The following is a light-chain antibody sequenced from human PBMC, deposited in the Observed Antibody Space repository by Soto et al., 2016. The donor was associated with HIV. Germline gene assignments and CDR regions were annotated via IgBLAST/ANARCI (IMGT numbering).Light chain of an antibody. CDR3: QQSYSIPLT. CDR2: AAS. Sequence: DIQMTQSPSSLSASIGDRVTITCRASQGITYYLTWLQQKPGKAPKVLIYAASTLQVGVPSRFSGSGSGTDFSLTISNVQPEDFATYYCQQSYSIPLTFGQGTRLEI. CDR1: QGITYY. J-gene: IGKJ5*01. V-gene: IGKV1-39*01.